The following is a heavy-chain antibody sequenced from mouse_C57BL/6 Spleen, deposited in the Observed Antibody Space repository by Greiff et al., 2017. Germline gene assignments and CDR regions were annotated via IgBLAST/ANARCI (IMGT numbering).Heavy chain of an antibody. CDR2: ILPGSGST. Sequence: QVQLQQSGAELMKPGASVKLSCKATGYTFTGYRIEWVKQRPGHGLEWIGEILPGSGSTNYNEKFKGKATFTADTSSNTAYMQLSSLTTEDSAIYYCARPPRQLRLRNYAMDYWGQGTSVTVSS. CDR1: GYTFTGYR. J-gene: IGHJ4*01. D-gene: IGHD3-2*02. CDR3: ARPPRQLRLRNYAMDY. V-gene: IGHV1-9*01.